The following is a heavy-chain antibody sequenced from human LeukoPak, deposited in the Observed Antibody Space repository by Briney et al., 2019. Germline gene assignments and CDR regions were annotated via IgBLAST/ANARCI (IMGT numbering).Heavy chain of an antibody. CDR2: VKHDGSVR. V-gene: IGHV3-7*03. J-gene: IGHJ4*02. CDR1: GFTFSSYG. Sequence: PGGSLRLSCAASGFTFSSYGMHWVRQAPGKGLEWVANVKHDGSVRYYVDSVKGRFTISRDNAKNSLYLQMNSLRAEDTAVYYCVRAMDYWGQGTLVTVSS. CDR3: VRAMDY.